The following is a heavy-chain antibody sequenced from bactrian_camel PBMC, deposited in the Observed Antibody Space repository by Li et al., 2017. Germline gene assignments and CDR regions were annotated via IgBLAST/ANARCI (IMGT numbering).Heavy chain of an antibody. Sequence: DVQLVESGRGLVQPGGSLRLSCAASGFAFSINDMSWVRQGPGKGLEWVSTIVSDGGTTYYADSLKSRFTISRNNAKNTADLQVTGLKPEDTAVYYCVRDSFGGHWGFGYWGQGTQVTVS. V-gene: IGHV3S40*01. J-gene: IGHJ6*01. CDR3: VRDSFGGHWGFGY. CDR2: IVSDGGTT. CDR1: GFAFSIND. D-gene: IGHD2*01.